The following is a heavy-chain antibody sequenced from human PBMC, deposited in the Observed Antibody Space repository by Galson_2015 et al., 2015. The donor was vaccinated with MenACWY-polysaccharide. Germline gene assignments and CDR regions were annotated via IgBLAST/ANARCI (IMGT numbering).Heavy chain of an antibody. CDR2: ISGSGGST. D-gene: IGHD6-19*01. J-gene: IGHJ6*02. Sequence: SLRLSCAASGFTFSSYAMSWVRQAPGKGLEWVSAISGSGGSTHYADSVKGRFTISRDNSKNTLYLQMNSLRAEDTAVYYCAKFGSRAVTGDMDVWGQGTTVTVSS. CDR1: GFTFSSYA. CDR3: AKFGSRAVTGDMDV. V-gene: IGHV3-23*01.